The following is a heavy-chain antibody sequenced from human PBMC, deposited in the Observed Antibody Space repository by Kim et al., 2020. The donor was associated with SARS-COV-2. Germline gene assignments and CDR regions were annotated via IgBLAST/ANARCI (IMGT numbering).Heavy chain of an antibody. V-gene: IGHV3-48*02. Sequence: GGSLRLSCAASGFTFSSYSMNWVCQAPGKGLEWVSYISSSSSTIYYADSVKGRFTISRDNAKNSLYLQMNSLRDEDTAVYYRARELQWLGIFVGMDVWGQGTTVTVSS. J-gene: IGHJ6*02. CDR1: GFTFSSYS. CDR3: ARELQWLGIFVGMDV. D-gene: IGHD6-19*01. CDR2: ISSSSSTI.